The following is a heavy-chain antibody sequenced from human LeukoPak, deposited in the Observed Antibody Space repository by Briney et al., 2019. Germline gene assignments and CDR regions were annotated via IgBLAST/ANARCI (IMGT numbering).Heavy chain of an antibody. D-gene: IGHD3-22*01. CDR1: GGTFSSYA. CDR2: SIPIFGTA. J-gene: IGHJ4*02. V-gene: IGHV1-69*13. CDR3: ARDRDYYDSSGYMGD. Sequence: ASVKVSCKASGGTFSSYAISWVRQAPGQGLEWLGGSIPIFGTANYAQKFQSRVTITADESTSTAYMELSSLRSEDTAVYYCARDRDYYDSSGYMGDWGQGTLVTVSS.